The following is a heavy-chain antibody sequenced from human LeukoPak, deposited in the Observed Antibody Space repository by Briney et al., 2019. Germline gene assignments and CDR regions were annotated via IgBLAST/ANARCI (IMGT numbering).Heavy chain of an antibody. J-gene: IGHJ4*02. CDR2: IYSSGST. CDR3: AREPSYVSGYYDY. V-gene: IGHV4-4*07. Sequence: SETLSLTCTVSSGSISSYYWSWIRQPAGKGLEWIGRIYSSGSTNYNPSLKSRVTVSVDTSKNQISLELTSVTAADTAVYYCAREPSYVSGYYDYWGQGTLVTVSS. CDR1: SGSISSYY. D-gene: IGHD6-19*01.